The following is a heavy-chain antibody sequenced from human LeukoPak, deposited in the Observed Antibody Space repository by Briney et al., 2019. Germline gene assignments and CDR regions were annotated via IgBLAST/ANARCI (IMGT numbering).Heavy chain of an antibody. Sequence: SETLSLTCTVSGGSISSSSYYWGWVRQPPGKGLEGIWSIYYSGSTYYNPSLKSRVTISVDTSKNQFSLKLSSVTAADTAVYYCARNGGTLIAAASDYWGQGTLVTVSS. D-gene: IGHD6-13*01. CDR2: IYYSGST. CDR1: GGSISSSSYY. CDR3: ARNGGTLIAAASDY. V-gene: IGHV4-39*07. J-gene: IGHJ4*02.